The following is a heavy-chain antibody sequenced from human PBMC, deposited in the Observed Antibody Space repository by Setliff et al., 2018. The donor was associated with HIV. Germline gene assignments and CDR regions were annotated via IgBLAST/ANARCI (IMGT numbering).Heavy chain of an antibody. D-gene: IGHD6-13*01. CDR1: GDTFTRST. Sequence: SVKVSCKASGDTFTRSTYTWVRRAPGQGLDWMGGIIPVLGITNYAQKFQGRVTFTADESTSTAYMELSSLSSEGTAVYYCARDQTGIAAAAFGGGSAWSDEGFDIWGQGTMVTVS. CDR2: IIPVLGIT. CDR3: ARDQTGIAAAAFGGGSAWSDEGFDI. J-gene: IGHJ3*02. V-gene: IGHV1-69*10.